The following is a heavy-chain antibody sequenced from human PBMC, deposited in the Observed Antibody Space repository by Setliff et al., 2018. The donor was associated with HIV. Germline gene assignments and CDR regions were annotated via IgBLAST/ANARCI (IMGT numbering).Heavy chain of an antibody. CDR1: GYSVNSDYL. V-gene: IGHV4-38-2*02. D-gene: IGHD3-22*01. CDR2: VYHSGST. CDR3: ARGYLYYDSSGYDPTEYFQH. J-gene: IGHJ1*01. Sequence: SETLSLTCTVSGYSVNSDYLWCWIRQPPGKGLEWIGSVYHSGSTYYNPSLKGRVTTSIDTSKNQFSLKLNSVTAADTAVYYCARGYLYYDSSGYDPTEYFQHWGQGTLVTVSS.